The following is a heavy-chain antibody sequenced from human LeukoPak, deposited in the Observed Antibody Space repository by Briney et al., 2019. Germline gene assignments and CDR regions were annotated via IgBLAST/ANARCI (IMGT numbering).Heavy chain of an antibody. D-gene: IGHD2-15*01. Sequence: ASVTVSFTASGYTFTSYYMHWVRQAPGQGLEWMGIINPSGGSTSYAQKFQGRVTMTRDTSTSTVYMELSSLRSEDTAVYYCARFPSGGSYYDYWGQGTLVTVSS. J-gene: IGHJ4*02. CDR2: INPSGGST. V-gene: IGHV1-46*01. CDR1: GYTFTSYY. CDR3: ARFPSGGSYYDY.